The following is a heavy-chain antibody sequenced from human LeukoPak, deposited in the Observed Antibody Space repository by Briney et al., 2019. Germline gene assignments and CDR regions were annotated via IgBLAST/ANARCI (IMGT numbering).Heavy chain of an antibody. CDR3: AKDKGKSMIVVGDAFDI. V-gene: IGHV3-9*03. CDR1: GFTFDDYA. CDR2: ISWNSGSI. Sequence: PGRSLRLSCAASGFTFDDYAMHWVRQAPGKGLEWVSGISWNSGSIGYADSVKGRFTISRDNAKNSLYLQMNSLRAEDMALYYCAKDKGKSMIVVGDAFDIWGQGTMVTVSS. D-gene: IGHD3-22*01. J-gene: IGHJ3*02.